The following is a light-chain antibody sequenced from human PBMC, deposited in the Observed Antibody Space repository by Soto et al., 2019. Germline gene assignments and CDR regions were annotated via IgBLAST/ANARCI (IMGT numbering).Light chain of an antibody. Sequence: EIVLTQSPSTLSLSPGESATLSYRDSRSVSNYLAWYPQKPGQAPRLLIYYWCSSPTDIPARFSGSGSGTDFTLTFSSLEPEDFALYYCQKRSNWPITFGQGTRLEI. J-gene: IGKJ5*01. V-gene: IGKV3-11*01. CDR2: YWC. CDR3: QKRSNWPIT. CDR1: RSVSNY.